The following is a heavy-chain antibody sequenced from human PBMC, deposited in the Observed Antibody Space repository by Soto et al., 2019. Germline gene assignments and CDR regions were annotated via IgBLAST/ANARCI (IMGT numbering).Heavy chain of an antibody. CDR1: GGTFSSYA. J-gene: IGHJ3*02. CDR3: AREGSELEYSSSPFAFDI. D-gene: IGHD6-13*01. CDR2: IIPIFGTA. Sequence: SVKVSCKASGGTFSSYAISWVRQAPGQGLEWMGGIIPIFGTANYAQKFQGRVTITADKSTSTAYMELSSLRSEDTAVYYCAREGSELEYSSSPFAFDIWGQGTMVTVSS. V-gene: IGHV1-69*06.